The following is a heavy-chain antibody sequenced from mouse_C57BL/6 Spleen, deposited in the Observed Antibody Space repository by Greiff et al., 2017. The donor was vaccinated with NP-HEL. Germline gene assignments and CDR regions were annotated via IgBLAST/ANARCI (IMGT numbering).Heavy chain of an antibody. Sequence: EVQLVESGGGLVQPKGSLKLSCAASGFTFNTYAMHWVRQAPGKGLEWVARIRSKSSNYATYYAVSVKDRFTISRDDSQSMLYLQMNNLKTEHTAMYYCVREIRWLLGGYYFDYWGQGTTLTVSS. CDR3: VREIRWLLGGYYFDY. CDR1: GFTFNTYA. CDR2: IRSKSSNYAT. D-gene: IGHD2-3*01. V-gene: IGHV10-3*01. J-gene: IGHJ2*01.